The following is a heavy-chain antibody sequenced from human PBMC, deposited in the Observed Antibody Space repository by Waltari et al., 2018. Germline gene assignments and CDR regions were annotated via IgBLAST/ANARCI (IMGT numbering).Heavy chain of an antibody. CDR2: ISGSGGST. D-gene: IGHD6-6*01. Sequence: EVQLLESGGGLVQPGGSLRLSCAASGFTFSSYAMSWVRQAPGKGLEGVSAISGSGGSTYDEDSVKGRFTISRDNSKNTLYLQMNSLRAEDTAVYYCAKDIYSSNWFDPWGQGTLVTVSS. J-gene: IGHJ5*02. CDR1: GFTFSSYA. V-gene: IGHV3-23*01. CDR3: AKDIYSSNWFDP.